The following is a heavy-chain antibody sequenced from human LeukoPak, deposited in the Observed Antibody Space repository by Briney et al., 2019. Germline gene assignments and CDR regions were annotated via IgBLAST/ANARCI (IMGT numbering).Heavy chain of an antibody. D-gene: IGHD5-12*01. J-gene: IGHJ6*02. Sequence: PSETLSLTCAVYGGSFSGYYWSWIRQPPGKGLEWIGEINHSGSTNYNPSLKSRVTISVDTSKNQFSLKLSSVTAADTAVYYCASSEATTTPPPYGMDVWGQGTTVTVSS. CDR2: INHSGST. CDR3: ASSEATTTPPPYGMDV. CDR1: GGSFSGYY. V-gene: IGHV4-34*01.